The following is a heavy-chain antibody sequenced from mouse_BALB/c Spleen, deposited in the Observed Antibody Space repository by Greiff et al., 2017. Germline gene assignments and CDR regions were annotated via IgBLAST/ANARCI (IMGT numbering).Heavy chain of an antibody. D-gene: IGHD4-1*01. J-gene: IGHJ3*01. V-gene: IGHV5-17*02. CDR3: AREAGTASWFAY. Sequence: EVKVVESGGGLVQPGGSRKLSCAASGFTFSSFGMHWVRQAPEKGLEWVAYISSGSSTIYYADTVKGRFTISRDNPKNTLFLQMTSLRSEDTAMYYCAREAGTASWFAYWGQGTLVTVSA. CDR2: ISSGSSTI. CDR1: GFTFSSFG.